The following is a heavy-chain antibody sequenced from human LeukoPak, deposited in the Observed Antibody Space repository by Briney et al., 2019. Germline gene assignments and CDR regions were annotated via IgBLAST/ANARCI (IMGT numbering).Heavy chain of an antibody. D-gene: IGHD1-7*01. Sequence: ASVTVSCKASGYTFTSYGISWVRQAPGQGLEWMGWISAYNGNTNYAQKLQGRVTMTTDTSTSTAYMELRRLRSDDTAVYYCARDSRNYGSRGFDYWGQGTLVTVSS. CDR2: ISAYNGNT. CDR3: ARDSRNYGSRGFDY. CDR1: GYTFTSYG. V-gene: IGHV1-18*01. J-gene: IGHJ4*02.